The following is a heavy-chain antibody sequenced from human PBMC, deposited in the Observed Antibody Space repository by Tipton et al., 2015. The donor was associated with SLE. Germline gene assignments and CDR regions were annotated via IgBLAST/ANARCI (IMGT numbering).Heavy chain of an antibody. CDR3: ARMRGGYNAHH. CDR2: ISYSGST. D-gene: IGHD5-24*01. Sequence: TLSLTCSVSGGSITSDYWTWVRQPPGKGLEWIGYISYSGSTNYNPSVRSRVSISLDTSKNQFSLKVKSETTADTAVYYCARMRGGYNAHHWGQGILVTVSS. V-gene: IGHV4-59*07. CDR1: GGSITSDY. J-gene: IGHJ5*02.